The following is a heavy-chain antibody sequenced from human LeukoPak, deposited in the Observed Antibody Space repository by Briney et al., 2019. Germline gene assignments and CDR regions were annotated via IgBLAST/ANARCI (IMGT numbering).Heavy chain of an antibody. CDR2: VSGSGGTT. CDR3: VAAPGIHYFDY. J-gene: IGHJ4*02. D-gene: IGHD6-13*01. V-gene: IGHV3-23*01. CDR1: GFTFSSSV. Sequence: GGSLRLSCAASGFTFSSSVMTWVRQAPGKGLEWVSTVSGSGGTTYYADSVKGRFTISRDNSNNTLSLQMNSLRAEDTALYYCVAAPGIHYFDYWGQGTLVTVSS.